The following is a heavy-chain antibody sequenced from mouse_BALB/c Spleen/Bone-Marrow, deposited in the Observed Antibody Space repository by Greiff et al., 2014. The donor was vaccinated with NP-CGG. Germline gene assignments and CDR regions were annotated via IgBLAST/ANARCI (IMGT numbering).Heavy chain of an antibody. V-gene: IGHV1S130*01. CDR3: ARSYRFWYFDV. Sequence: VKLMESGSVLVRPGASVKLSCKASGYTFTISWMHWAKQRPGQGLEWIGDIHPNSGNTNYNEKFRGKATLTVDTSSNTAYVDLSSLTSEDSAVYYCARSYRFWYFDVWGAGTTVTVSS. CDR2: IHPNSGNT. CDR1: GYTFTISW. J-gene: IGHJ1*01. D-gene: IGHD2-14*01.